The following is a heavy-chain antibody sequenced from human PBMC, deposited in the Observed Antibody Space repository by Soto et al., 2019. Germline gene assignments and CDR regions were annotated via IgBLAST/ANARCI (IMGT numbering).Heavy chain of an antibody. CDR2: ISSRSSTI. J-gene: IGHJ4*02. CDR1: GFTFSDYY. CDR3: ARWKYYYDSSGYFFDY. V-gene: IGHV3-11*04. D-gene: IGHD3-22*01. Sequence: GGSLRLSCAASGFTFSDYYMSWIRQAPGKGLEWVSYISSRSSTIFYADSVKGRFTISRDNAKNSLYLQMNSLRAEDTAVYYCARWKYYYDSSGYFFDYWGQGTLVTVSS.